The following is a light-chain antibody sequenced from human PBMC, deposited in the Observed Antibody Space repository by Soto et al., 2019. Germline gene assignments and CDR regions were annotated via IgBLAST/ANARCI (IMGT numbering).Light chain of an antibody. CDR3: CSYVGSSTWV. CDR1: SSDIGSYDL. V-gene: IGLV2-23*02. CDR2: QVS. J-gene: IGLJ3*02. Sequence: QSVLTQPASVSGSPGQSITISCTGTSSDIGSYDLVSWYQQHPGKAPKLMIYQVSQRPSGVSNRFSASKSGNTASLTISGLQAEDEADYYCCSYVGSSTWVFGGGTKLTVL.